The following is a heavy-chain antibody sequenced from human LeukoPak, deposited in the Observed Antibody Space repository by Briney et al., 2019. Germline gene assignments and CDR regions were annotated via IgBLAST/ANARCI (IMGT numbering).Heavy chain of an antibody. Sequence: GGSLRLSCAASGFTFSSYGMHWVRQAPGKGLEWVAFIRYDGSNKYYADSVKGRFTISRDNSKNTLYLQMNSLRAEDTAVYYCAKDRMPAANAGNWFDPWGQGTLVTVSS. J-gene: IGHJ5*02. V-gene: IGHV3-30*02. CDR2: IRYDGSNK. CDR1: GFTFSSYG. CDR3: AKDRMPAANAGNWFDP. D-gene: IGHD2-2*01.